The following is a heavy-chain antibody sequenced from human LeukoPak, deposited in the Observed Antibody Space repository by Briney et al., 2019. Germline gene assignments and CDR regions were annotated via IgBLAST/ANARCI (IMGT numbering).Heavy chain of an antibody. CDR2: IYTSGST. D-gene: IGHD5-18*01. CDR1: GGSIGSYY. CDR3: ARTTEGGYTYDYFYYYYMDV. Sequence: SETLSLTCTVSGGSIGSYYWSWIRQPAGKGLEWIGRIYTSGSTNYNPSLKSRATMSVDTSKNQFSLKLSSVTAADTAVYYCARTTEGGYTYDYFYYYYMDVWGKGTTVTISS. J-gene: IGHJ6*03. V-gene: IGHV4-4*07.